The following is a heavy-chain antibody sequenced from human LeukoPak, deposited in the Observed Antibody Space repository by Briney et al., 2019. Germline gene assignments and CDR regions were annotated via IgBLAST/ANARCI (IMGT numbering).Heavy chain of an antibody. Sequence: GGSLRLSCVASGFTFNKYGVHWIRQAPGKGLEWVAVIWYDGRNEYYADSVKGRLAISRDNDKNTVNLQMNSLRAEDTAVYYCARDGSGLAVRGWFDFWGQGTLVTVSS. CDR1: GFTFNKYG. J-gene: IGHJ5*01. D-gene: IGHD3-10*01. CDR2: IWYDGRNE. CDR3: ARDGSGLAVRGWFDF. V-gene: IGHV3-33*01.